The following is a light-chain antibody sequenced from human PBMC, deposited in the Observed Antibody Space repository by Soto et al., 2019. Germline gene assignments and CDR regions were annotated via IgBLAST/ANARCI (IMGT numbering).Light chain of an antibody. J-gene: IGLJ3*02. CDR3: SSFTTTNTWV. CDR1: SSDVASYNF. V-gene: IGLV2-14*01. Sequence: QSALTQPASVSGSPGQSITMSCTGTSSDVASYNFVSWFQLHPGKAPKLMIYEVTNRPSGVSYRFSGSKSGNTPSLTISGLPPEDQADYYCSSFTTTNTWVFGTGTKLTVL. CDR2: EVT.